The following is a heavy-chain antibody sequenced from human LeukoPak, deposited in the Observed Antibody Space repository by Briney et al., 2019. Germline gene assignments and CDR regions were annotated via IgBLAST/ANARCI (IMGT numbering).Heavy chain of an antibody. Sequence: SETLSLTCTVSGGSISSYYWSWIRQPPGKGLEWIGYIYYSGSTNYNPSLKSRVTISVDTSKNQFSLKLSSVTAADTAVYYCARRDYGDYVLDYWGQGTLLTVSS. CDR2: IYYSGST. J-gene: IGHJ4*02. V-gene: IGHV4-59*01. D-gene: IGHD4-17*01. CDR1: GGSISSYY. CDR3: ARRDYGDYVLDY.